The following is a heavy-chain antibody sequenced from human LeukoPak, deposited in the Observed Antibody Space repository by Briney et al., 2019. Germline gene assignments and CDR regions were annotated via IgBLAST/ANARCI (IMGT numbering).Heavy chain of an antibody. J-gene: IGHJ4*02. CDR1: GYSISSGYY. CDR3: ARAYRGDFDY. Sequence: PSETLSLTCAVSGYSISSGYYWGWIRQPPGKGLEWIGSIYHSGSTYYNPSLKSRVTLSVDTSKNQFSLKLSSVTAADTAVYYCARAYRGDFDYWGQGTLVTVSS. D-gene: IGHD3-10*01. V-gene: IGHV4-38-2*01. CDR2: IYHSGST.